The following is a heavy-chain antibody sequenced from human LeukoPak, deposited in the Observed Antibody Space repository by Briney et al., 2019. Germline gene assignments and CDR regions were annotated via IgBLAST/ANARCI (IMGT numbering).Heavy chain of an antibody. CDR2: IIPVSGTP. CDR1: GGTLSNHA. V-gene: IGHV1-69*05. CDR3: ARSVIWGSPHYWYFDL. Sequence: SVKVSCKASGGTLSNHAVSWVRQAPGQGLEWMGRIIPVSGTPNYAQKFQGRVTITTDESTSTYYIDLSSLRSEDTSVYFCARSVIWGSPHYWYFDLWGGGPLVAVPS. D-gene: IGHD7-27*01. J-gene: IGHJ2*01.